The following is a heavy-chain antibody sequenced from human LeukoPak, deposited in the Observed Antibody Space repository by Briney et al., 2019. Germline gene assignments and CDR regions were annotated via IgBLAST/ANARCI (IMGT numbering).Heavy chain of an antibody. CDR2: IYYSGST. CDR3: ARTRGDTIFGVAPNWFDP. V-gene: IGHV4-59*08. CDR1: GGSFNSYY. J-gene: IGHJ5*02. Sequence: SETLSLTCAVYGGSFNSYYWSWIRQPPGKGLEWIGYIYYSGSTNYNPSLKSRVTISVDTSKNQFSLKLSSVTAADTAVYYCARTRGDTIFGVAPNWFDPWGQGALVTVSS. D-gene: IGHD3-3*01.